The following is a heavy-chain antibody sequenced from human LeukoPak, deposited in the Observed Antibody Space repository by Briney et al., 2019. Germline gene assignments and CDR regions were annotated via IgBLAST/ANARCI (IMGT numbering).Heavy chain of an antibody. CDR3: AKARTHEYSNYNY. V-gene: IGHV3-30*04. CDR1: GFTFSSYA. CDR2: ISYDGSNK. D-gene: IGHD4-11*01. Sequence: GGSLRLSCAASGFTFSSYAMHWVRQAPGKGLEWVAVISYDGSNKYYADSVKGRFTISRDNSKNTLYLQMNSLRAEDTAVYYCAKARTHEYSNYNYWGQGTLVTVSS. J-gene: IGHJ4*02.